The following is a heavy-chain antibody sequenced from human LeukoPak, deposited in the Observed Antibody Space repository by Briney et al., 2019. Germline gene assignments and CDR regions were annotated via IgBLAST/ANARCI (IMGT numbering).Heavy chain of an antibody. CDR3: ARGSIFDY. J-gene: IGHJ4*02. CDR1: GGSFSGYY. CDR2: INHSGST. V-gene: IGHV4-34*01. Sequence: PSETLSLTCAVYGGSFSGYYWSWVRQPPGKGLEWIGEINHSGSTNYDPSLKSRVTISVDTSKNQFSLKLSSVTAADTAVHYCARGSIFDYWGQGTLVTVSS.